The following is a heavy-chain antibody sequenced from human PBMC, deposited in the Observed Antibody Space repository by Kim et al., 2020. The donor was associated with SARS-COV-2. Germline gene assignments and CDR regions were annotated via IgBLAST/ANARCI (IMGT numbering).Heavy chain of an antibody. V-gene: IGHV3-30*04. CDR2: ISYDGSNK. CDR3: ARGSNYAFRGDY. Sequence: GGSLRLSCAASGFTFSSYAMHWVRQAPGKGLEWVAVISYDGSNKYYADSVKGRFTISRDNSKNTLYLQMNSLRAEDTAVYYCARGSNYAFRGDYWGQGTLVTVSS. D-gene: IGHD4-4*01. CDR1: GFTFSSYA. J-gene: IGHJ4*02.